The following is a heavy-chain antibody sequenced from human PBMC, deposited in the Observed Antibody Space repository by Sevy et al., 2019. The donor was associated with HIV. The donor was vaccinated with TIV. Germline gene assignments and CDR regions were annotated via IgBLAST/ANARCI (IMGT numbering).Heavy chain of an antibody. D-gene: IGHD2-2*01. CDR1: GGSISSGDYY. CDR2: IYYSGTT. CDR3: ARYCISTRPHNWFDP. V-gene: IGHV4-30-4*01. Sequence: SETLSLTCTVSGGSISSGDYYWTWIRQSPGKGLEWIGYIYYSGTTYYNPSLKSRVTISVDTSKNQFSLRLSSVTAADTAVYYCARYCISTRPHNWFDPWGQGTLDTVST. J-gene: IGHJ5*02.